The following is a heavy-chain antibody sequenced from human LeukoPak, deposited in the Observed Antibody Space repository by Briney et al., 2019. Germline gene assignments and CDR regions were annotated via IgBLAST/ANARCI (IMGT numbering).Heavy chain of an antibody. J-gene: IGHJ4*02. CDR2: INPDGTTT. V-gene: IGHV3-74*01. Sequence: PGGSLRLSCAASGFTFSSYRMHWVRQPLGKGLVWVSRINPDGTTTNYADSVKGRFTISRDNAKNTLYLQMNSLTVEDTALYYCVRITTVTTPDYWGQGTLVTVSS. CDR3: VRITTVTTPDY. D-gene: IGHD4-17*01. CDR1: GFTFSSYR.